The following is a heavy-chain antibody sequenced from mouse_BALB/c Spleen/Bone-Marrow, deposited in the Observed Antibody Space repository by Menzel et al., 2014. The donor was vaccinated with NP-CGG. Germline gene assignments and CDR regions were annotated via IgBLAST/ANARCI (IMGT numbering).Heavy chain of an antibody. Sequence: EVKLMESGPDLVKPSQSLSLTCTVTGYSITSGYSWHWIRQFPGNKLEWMGYIHYSGSTNYNPSLKSRISITRDTSKNQVFLQLNSVTTEDTATYYCASSTTVVADGYFDVWGAGTTVTVSS. CDR1: GYSITSGYS. J-gene: IGHJ1*01. D-gene: IGHD1-1*01. CDR2: IHYSGST. CDR3: ASSTTVVADGYFDV. V-gene: IGHV3-1*02.